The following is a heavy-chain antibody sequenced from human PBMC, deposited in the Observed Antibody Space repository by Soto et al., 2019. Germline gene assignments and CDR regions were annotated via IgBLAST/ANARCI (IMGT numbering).Heavy chain of an antibody. CDR1: GFTFSSYA. CDR3: ARRGSGGYYGY. CDR2: ISGSGGST. V-gene: IGHV3-23*01. Sequence: EVQLLESGGGLVQPGGSLRLSCAASGFTFSSYAMRWVRQAPGKGLEWVSAISGSGGSTYYADSVKGRFTISRDNSKNTVYLQMNSLRGEDTAVYYCARRGSGGYYGYWGQGTLVTVSS. D-gene: IGHD1-26*01. J-gene: IGHJ4*02.